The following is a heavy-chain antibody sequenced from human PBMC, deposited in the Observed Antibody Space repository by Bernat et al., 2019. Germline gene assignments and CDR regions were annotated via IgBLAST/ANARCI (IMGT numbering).Heavy chain of an antibody. J-gene: IGHJ4*02. Sequence: EVQLVESGGGLVQPGGSLRLSCAASGFTVSSNYMSWVRQAPGKGLEWVSVIYSGGSTYYADSVKDRFTISRDNSKNTLYLQMNSLRAEDTAVYYCASWSSSGWYGDVDYWGQGTLVTVSS. CDR3: ASWSSSGWYGDVDY. CDR2: IYSGGST. CDR1: GFTVSSNY. V-gene: IGHV3-66*01. D-gene: IGHD6-19*01.